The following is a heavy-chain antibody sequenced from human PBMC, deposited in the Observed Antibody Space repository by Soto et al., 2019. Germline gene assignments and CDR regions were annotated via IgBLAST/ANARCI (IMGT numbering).Heavy chain of an antibody. J-gene: IGHJ5*02. CDR2: ISYSGST. D-gene: IGHD2-15*01. CDR1: GGSISSYY. V-gene: IGHV4-59*01. CDR3: ARDLKEYCSDGKCDWFDP. Sequence: PSETLSLTCTVSGGSISSYYWNWIRQPPGKGLEWIGYISYSGSTDYNPSLKSRVTISFDASKNQISLQVRSATAADAAVYYCARDLKEYCSDGKCDWFDPWGQGTLVTVSS.